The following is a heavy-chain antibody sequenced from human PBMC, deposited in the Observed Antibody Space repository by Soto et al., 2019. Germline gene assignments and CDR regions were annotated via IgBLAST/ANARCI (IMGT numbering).Heavy chain of an antibody. D-gene: IGHD5-18*01. J-gene: IGHJ4*02. CDR3: AKDRDTGLAYFFDY. CDR2: IGGSGDST. CDR1: GFTFSSYA. V-gene: IGHV3-23*01. Sequence: WGSLRLSCASSGFTFSSYAMSWVRQAPGKGLEWVSAIGGSGDSTYYADSVRGRFTISRDNSKNTLYLQMNSLRAEDTAVYYCAKDRDTGLAYFFDYWGQGTLVTVSS.